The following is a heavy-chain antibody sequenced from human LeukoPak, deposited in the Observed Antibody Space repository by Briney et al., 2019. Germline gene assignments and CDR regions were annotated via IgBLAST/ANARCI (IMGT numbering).Heavy chain of an antibody. J-gene: IGHJ6*02. CDR3: ARDVSYGMDV. Sequence: GGSLRLSCAASGFTFSPYWTHWVRQAPGKGLEWVSCIKTDGSSPTYADSVKGRFTISRDNAKNTLYLQMNTLRAEDTAVYYCARDVSYGMDVWGQGTTVIVSS. D-gene: IGHD5/OR15-5a*01. V-gene: IGHV3-74*01. CDR2: IKTDGSSP. CDR1: GFTFSPYW.